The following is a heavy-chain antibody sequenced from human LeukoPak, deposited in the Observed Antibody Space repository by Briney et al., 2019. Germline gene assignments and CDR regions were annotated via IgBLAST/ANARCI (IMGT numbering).Heavy chain of an antibody. CDR3: AKVGEGGNWFDP. CDR1: GYIFTNYY. CDR2: INPSGDYT. D-gene: IGHD2-15*01. J-gene: IGHJ5*02. V-gene: IGHV1-46*01. Sequence: ASVKVSCKASGYIFTNYYIHWVRQAPGQGLEWMGVINPSGDYTTYAQKFQGRVTMTRDTSTSTVYMELSSLRSEDTAVYCCAKVGEGGNWFDPWGQGTLVTVSS.